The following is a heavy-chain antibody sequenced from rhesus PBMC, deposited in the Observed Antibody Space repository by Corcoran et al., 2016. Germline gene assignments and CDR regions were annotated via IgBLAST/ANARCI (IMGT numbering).Heavy chain of an antibody. CDR3: AKVYSSGWYTYWYFDL. CDR2: IDPSDSDT. CDR1: GYSFTSYW. D-gene: IGHD6-31*01. Sequence: EVQLVQSGAEVKWPGESLKLSCKTSGYSFTSYWIIWVRQMPGKGREWRGAIDPSDSDTRYSPSFQGQVTISADKSISTTYLQWSSLKASDSATYYCAKVYSSGWYTYWYFDLWGPGTPITISS. V-gene: IGHV5-2*01. J-gene: IGHJ2*01.